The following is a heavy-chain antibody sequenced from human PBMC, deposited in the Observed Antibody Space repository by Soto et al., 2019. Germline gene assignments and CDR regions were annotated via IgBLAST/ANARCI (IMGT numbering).Heavy chain of an antibody. D-gene: IGHD6-19*01. CDR3: ARDGLAVADDTYYGMDF. Sequence: XAVRVSCEASGYTFTSYYIHLVRQAPGQGLEWMGIINPSGGSTSYAQKFQVRVTMTTDTSTSTAYMELRSLRSNDTAVYYCARDGLAVADDTYYGMDFWGQGTTVTLSS. J-gene: IGHJ6*02. CDR2: INPSGGST. CDR1: GYTFTSYY. V-gene: IGHV1-46*01.